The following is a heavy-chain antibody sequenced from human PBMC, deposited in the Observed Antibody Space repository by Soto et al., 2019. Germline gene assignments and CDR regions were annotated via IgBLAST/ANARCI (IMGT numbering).Heavy chain of an antibody. J-gene: IGHJ4*02. CDR1: GYTFTSYG. Sequence: QVQLVQSGAEVKKPGASVKVSCKASGYTFTSYGINWVRQAPGQGLEWMGWVNIYKGNTNYAQKLQGRVTMTTDTHTSTAYMELRGMRSGATAVYYCARERCGYSYGDYWGQGTQVTVSS. D-gene: IGHD5-18*01. CDR2: VNIYKGNT. V-gene: IGHV1-18*01. CDR3: ARERCGYSYGDY.